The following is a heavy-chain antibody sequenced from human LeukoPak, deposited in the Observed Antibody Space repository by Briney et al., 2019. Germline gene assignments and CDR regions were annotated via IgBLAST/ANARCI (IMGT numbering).Heavy chain of an antibody. J-gene: IGHJ5*02. CDR3: AGQTPYYYDSSGSYAGWFDP. V-gene: IGHV4-59*01. D-gene: IGHD3-22*01. Sequence: SETLSLTCTVSGGSISSYYWSWIRQPPGKGLEWIGYIYYSGSTNYNPSLKSRVTISVDTSKNQFSLKLSSVTAADTAVYYCAGQTPYYYDSSGSYAGWFDPWGQGTLVTVSS. CDR1: GGSISSYY. CDR2: IYYSGST.